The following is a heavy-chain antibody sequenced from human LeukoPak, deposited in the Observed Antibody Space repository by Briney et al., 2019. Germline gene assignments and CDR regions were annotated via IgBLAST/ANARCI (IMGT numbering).Heavy chain of an antibody. CDR2: ISSSSSYI. CDR3: ARDPYGDYRGWFDP. Sequence: GESLRLSCAASGFTFSSYSMNWVRQAPGKGLEWVSSISSSSSYIYYADSVKGRFTISRDNAKNSLYLQMNSLRAEDTAVYYCARDPYGDYRGWFDPWGQGTLVTVSS. CDR1: GFTFSSYS. J-gene: IGHJ5*02. V-gene: IGHV3-21*01. D-gene: IGHD4-17*01.